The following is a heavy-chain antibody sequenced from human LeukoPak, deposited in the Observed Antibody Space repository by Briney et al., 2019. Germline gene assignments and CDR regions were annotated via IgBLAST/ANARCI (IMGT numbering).Heavy chain of an antibody. CDR1: GFSFDDYA. D-gene: IGHD7-27*01. Sequence: PGRSLRLSCAASGFSFDDYAMHWVRQAPGKGLEWVAGISWNSGSIDYVDSVKGRFTISRDDSRNTLSLQMNSLRVEDTAVYYCARDLAWGAFDYWGQGILVAVSS. CDR2: ISWNSGSI. J-gene: IGHJ4*02. CDR3: ARDLAWGAFDY. V-gene: IGHV3-9*01.